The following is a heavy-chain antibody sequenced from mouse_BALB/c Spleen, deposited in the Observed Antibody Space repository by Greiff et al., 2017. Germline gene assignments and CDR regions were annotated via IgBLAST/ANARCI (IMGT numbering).Heavy chain of an antibody. CDR2: IYPGDGDT. CDR1: GYAFSSSW. J-gene: IGHJ3*01. V-gene: IGHV1-82*01. Sequence: QVQLQQSGPELVKPGASVKISCKASGYAFSSSWMNWVKQRPGQGLEWIGRIYPGDGDTNYNGKFKGKATLTADKSSSTAYMQLSSLTSVDSAVYFCARSEYGNYFAYWGQGTLVTVSA. CDR3: ARSEYGNYFAY. D-gene: IGHD2-10*02.